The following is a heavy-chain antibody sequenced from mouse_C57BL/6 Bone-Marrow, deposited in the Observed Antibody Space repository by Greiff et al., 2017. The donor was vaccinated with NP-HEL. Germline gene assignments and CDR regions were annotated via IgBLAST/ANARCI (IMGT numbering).Heavy chain of an antibody. J-gene: IGHJ2*01. CDR1: GFTFSSYA. Sequence: EVKVVESGGGLVKPGGSLKLSCAASGFTFSSYAMSWVRQTPEKRLEWVATISDGGSYTYYPDNVKGRFTISRDNAKNNLYLQMSHLKSEDTAMYYCARDGDYPDYWGQGTTLTVSS. D-gene: IGHD1-1*02. V-gene: IGHV5-4*01. CDR2: ISDGGSYT. CDR3: ARDGDYPDY.